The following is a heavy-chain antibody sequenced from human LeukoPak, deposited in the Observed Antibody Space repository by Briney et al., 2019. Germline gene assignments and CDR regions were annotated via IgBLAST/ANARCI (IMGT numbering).Heavy chain of an antibody. V-gene: IGHV1-2*02. D-gene: IGHD1-26*01. CDR3: ARPSGIYILLDAFDI. CDR2: INPNSGGT. Sequence: ASVTVSCTASGYTFTDYYIHWVRQAPGQGLEWMGWINPNSGGTNYEQKFQGTFTMTTHTSIITPYMEFSSLRSDDTAVYYCARPSGIYILLDAFDIWGQGTMVTVSS. CDR1: GYTFTDYY. J-gene: IGHJ3*02.